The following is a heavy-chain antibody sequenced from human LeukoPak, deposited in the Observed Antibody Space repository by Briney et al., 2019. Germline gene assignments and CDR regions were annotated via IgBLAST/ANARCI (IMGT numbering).Heavy chain of an antibody. J-gene: IGHJ4*02. CDR3: ARMGYDILTGSWHLLDY. CDR2: VYYSGIT. V-gene: IGHV4-59*01. CDR1: SGSITNYY. D-gene: IGHD3-9*01. Sequence: SETLSLTCTVSSGSITNYYWNWIRQPPGKGLEWIGYVYYSGITKYNPSLKSRVTISVDMSKNQFSLKLSSVTAADTAVYYCARMGYDILTGSWHLLDYWGQGILVTVSS.